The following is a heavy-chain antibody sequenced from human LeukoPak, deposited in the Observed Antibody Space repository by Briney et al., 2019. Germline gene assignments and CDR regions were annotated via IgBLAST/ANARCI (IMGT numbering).Heavy chain of an antibody. CDR1: GFTLSSYA. Sequence: QSGGSLRLSCAASGFTLSSYAMSWVRQGPGKGLEWVSAISVSGNTYHADSVKGRFTISRDSSKNTLYLQMNSLRAEDTAVYYCARAGRKSRGVDIVRKKETGYYYYMDVWGKGTTVTVSS. CDR3: ARAGRKSRGVDIVRKKETGYYYYMDV. D-gene: IGHD2-15*01. CDR2: ISVSGNT. J-gene: IGHJ6*03. V-gene: IGHV3-23*01.